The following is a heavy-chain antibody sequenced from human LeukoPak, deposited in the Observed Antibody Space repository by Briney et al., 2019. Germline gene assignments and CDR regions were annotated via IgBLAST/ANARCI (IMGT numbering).Heavy chain of an antibody. V-gene: IGHV3-48*04. J-gene: IGHJ4*02. CDR1: GFTFSTST. Sequence: GGSLRLSCAASGFTFSTSTMNWVRQAPGKGLEWVSYISSSSSTIYQVDSVKGRFTISRDNAKNSLYLQMISLRPEDTAVYYCAGSILTGYPHFDYWGQGTLVTVSS. CDR3: AGSILTGYPHFDY. CDR2: ISSSSSTI. D-gene: IGHD3-9*01.